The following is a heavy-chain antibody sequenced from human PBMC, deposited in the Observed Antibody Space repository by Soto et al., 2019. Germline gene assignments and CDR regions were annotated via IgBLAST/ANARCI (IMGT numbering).Heavy chain of an antibody. CDR3: ARGKWKDGYFDY. Sequence: QVQLVESGGGVVQPGRSLRLSCVASGFSFSSSGMHWVRQAPGKGLQWVAVIWHDGGNKYNADSVKGRFSISRDNSKNTIYLQMNSLRVEDTAVYYWARGKWKDGYFDYWGQGTLVTVSS. D-gene: IGHD1-1*01. J-gene: IGHJ4*02. V-gene: IGHV3-33*01. CDR2: IWHDGGNK. CDR1: GFSFSSSG.